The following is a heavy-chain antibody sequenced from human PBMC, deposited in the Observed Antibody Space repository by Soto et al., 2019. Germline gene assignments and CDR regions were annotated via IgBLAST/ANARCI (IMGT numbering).Heavy chain of an antibody. CDR1: GYTFTSYG. V-gene: IGHV1-18*01. Sequence: QVQLVQSGAEVKKPGASVKVSCKASGYTFTSYGISWVRQAPGQGLEWMGWISAYNGNTNYAQKFQGRVTITADESTSTAYMELSSLRSEDTAVYYCAKFYGHFDYWGQGTLVTVSS. CDR2: ISAYNGNT. CDR3: AKFYGHFDY. D-gene: IGHD3-10*01. J-gene: IGHJ4*02.